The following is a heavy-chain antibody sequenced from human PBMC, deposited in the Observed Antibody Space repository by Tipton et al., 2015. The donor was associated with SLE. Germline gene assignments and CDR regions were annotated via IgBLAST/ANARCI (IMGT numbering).Heavy chain of an antibody. CDR2: ISSNGGST. CDR3: VKLTHRVGATGAFDI. J-gene: IGHJ3*02. D-gene: IGHD1-26*01. CDR1: GFTFSSYA. V-gene: IGHV3-64D*06. Sequence: GSLRLSCSASGFTFSSYAMHWVRQAPGKGLEYVSAISSNGGSTYYADSVKGRFTISRDNSKNTLYLQMSSLRAEDTAVYYCVKLTHRVGATGAFDIWGQGTMVTVSS.